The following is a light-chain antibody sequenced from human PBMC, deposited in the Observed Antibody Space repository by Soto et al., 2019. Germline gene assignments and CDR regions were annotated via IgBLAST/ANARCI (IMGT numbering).Light chain of an antibody. J-gene: IGKJ1*01. CDR2: GAS. CDR3: QQYMSSVT. Sequence: EIVLTQSPGSLSLSPGQRATLSCRASQSVDTTFFAWYQKKPGQAPRLLIYGASKRATGIPDRFSGSGSGTXXXLXXSRLEPEDLXVYYCQQYMSSVTFGQGTKVEIK. V-gene: IGKV3-20*01. CDR1: QSVDTTF.